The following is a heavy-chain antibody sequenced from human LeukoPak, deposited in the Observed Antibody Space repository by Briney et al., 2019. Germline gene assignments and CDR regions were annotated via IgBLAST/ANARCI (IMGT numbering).Heavy chain of an antibody. CDR2: ISSSSSYI. J-gene: IGHJ4*02. CDR3: ARADWDTAMIDY. Sequence: GGSLRLSCAASGFTFSSYSMNWVRQAPGKGLEWVSSISSSSSYIYYADSVEGRFTISRDNPKNSLYLQMNSLRAEDTAVYYCARADWDTAMIDYWGQGTLVTVSS. D-gene: IGHD5-18*01. CDR1: GFTFSSYS. V-gene: IGHV3-21*01.